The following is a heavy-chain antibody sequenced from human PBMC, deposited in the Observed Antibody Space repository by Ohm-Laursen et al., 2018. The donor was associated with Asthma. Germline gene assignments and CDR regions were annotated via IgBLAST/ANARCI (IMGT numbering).Heavy chain of an antibody. CDR3: AKVSTEYYFYGMDV. CDR1: GFTFSNAW. J-gene: IGHJ6*02. D-gene: IGHD3-3*02. V-gene: IGHV3-15*01. CDR2: IKSKTDGGTT. Sequence: SLRLSCSASGFTFSNAWMSWVRQAPGKGLEWVGRIKSKTDGGTTDYAAPVKGRFTISRDDSKNTLYLQMNSLRAEDTAVYYCAKVSTEYYFYGMDVWGQGTTVTVSS.